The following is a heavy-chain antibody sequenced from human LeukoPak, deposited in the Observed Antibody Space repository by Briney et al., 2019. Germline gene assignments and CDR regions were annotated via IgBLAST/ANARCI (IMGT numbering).Heavy chain of an antibody. CDR3: ARALHTAMATYYDSSGLDY. CDR2: INHSGST. V-gene: IGHV4-39*07. CDR1: GGSISSSSYY. Sequence: SETLSLTCTVSGGSISSSSYYWGWIRQPPGKGLEWIGEINHSGSTNYNPSLKSRVTISVDASKNQFSLKLSSVTAADTAVYYCARALHTAMATYYDSSGLDYWGQGTLVTVSS. J-gene: IGHJ4*02. D-gene: IGHD3-22*01.